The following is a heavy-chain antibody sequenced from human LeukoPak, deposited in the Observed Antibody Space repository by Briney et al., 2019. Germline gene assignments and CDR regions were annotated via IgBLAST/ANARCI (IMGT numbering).Heavy chain of an antibody. CDR3: ARGQKYTSGYTVTELGSRYFDY. Sequence: SETLSLTCTLSGFSISSGYYWGWIRQPPGKGLEWIGTIYQTESAYYNTSLQSRVTISIDTSKNQFSLKLSSVTAADTAVYYCARGQKYTSGYTVTELGSRYFDYWGQGTLVTVST. J-gene: IGHJ4*02. V-gene: IGHV4-38-2*02. CDR1: GFSISSGYY. D-gene: IGHD5-18*01. CDR2: IYQTESA.